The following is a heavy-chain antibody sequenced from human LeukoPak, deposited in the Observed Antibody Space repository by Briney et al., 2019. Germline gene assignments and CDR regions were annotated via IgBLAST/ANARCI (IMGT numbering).Heavy chain of an antibody. V-gene: IGHV3-48*02. CDR1: GFTFSSYS. D-gene: IGHD3-10*01. Sequence: GGSLRLSCAASGFTFSSYSMNRVRQAPGKGLEWVSYISSSSSTIYYADSVKGRFTISRDNAKNSLYLQMNSLRDEDTAVYYCARTYYYGSGSYYSWFDPWGQGTLVTVSS. CDR2: ISSSSSTI. J-gene: IGHJ5*02. CDR3: ARTYYYGSGSYYSWFDP.